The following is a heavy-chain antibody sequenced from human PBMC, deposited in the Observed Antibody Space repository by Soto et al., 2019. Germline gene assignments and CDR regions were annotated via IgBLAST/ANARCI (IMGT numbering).Heavy chain of an antibody. J-gene: IGHJ6*02. D-gene: IGHD3-22*01. CDR1: GGSISSGGYY. V-gene: IGHV4-31*03. CDR3: ASSGDYYDSSGLFYGMDV. Sequence: SETLSLTCTVSGGSISSGGYYWSWIRQHPGKGLGWIGYIYYSGSTYYNPSLKSRVTISVDTSKNQFSLKLSSVTAADTAVYYCASSGDYYDSSGLFYGMDVWGQGTTVTVSS. CDR2: IYYSGST.